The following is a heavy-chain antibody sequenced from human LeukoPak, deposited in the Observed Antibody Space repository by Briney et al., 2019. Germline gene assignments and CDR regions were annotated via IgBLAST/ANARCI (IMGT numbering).Heavy chain of an antibody. J-gene: IGHJ4*02. CDR2: IIPIFGTA. V-gene: IGHV1-69*05. D-gene: IGHD2-15*01. CDR3: ARDTWDCSGGSCYYLVDY. CDR1: GGTFSSYA. Sequence: SVKVSCXASGGTFSSYAISWVRQARGQGLEWMGRIIPIFGTANYAQKFQGRVTITTDESTSTAYMELSSLRSEDTAVYYCARDTWDCSGGSCYYLVDYWGQGTLVTVSS.